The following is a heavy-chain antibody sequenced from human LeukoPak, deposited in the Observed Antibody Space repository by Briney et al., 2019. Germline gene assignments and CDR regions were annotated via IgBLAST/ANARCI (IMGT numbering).Heavy chain of an antibody. V-gene: IGHV4-59*12. CDR3: ARDSRSSMVRGVIIRTIDY. Sequence: SGTLSLTCTVSGGSISSYYWSWIRQPPGKGLEWIGYIYYSGSTNYNPSLKSRVTISVDTSKNQFSLKLSSVTAADTAVYYCARDSRSSMVRGVIIRTIDYWGQGTLVTVSS. J-gene: IGHJ4*02. D-gene: IGHD3-10*01. CDR1: GGSISSYY. CDR2: IYYSGST.